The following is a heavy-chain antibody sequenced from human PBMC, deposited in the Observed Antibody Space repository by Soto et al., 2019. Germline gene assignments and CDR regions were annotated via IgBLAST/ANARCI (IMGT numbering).Heavy chain of an antibody. D-gene: IGHD2-8*01. CDR2: IIPIFGTA. CDR3: ARDQGIVLMVYAMASMDV. J-gene: IGHJ6*02. CDR1: GGTFSSYA. Sequence: QVQLVQSGAEVKKPGSSVKVSCKASGGTFSSYAISWVRQAPGQGLEWMGGIIPIFGTANYAQEFQGRVTITADESTSTAYMELSSLRSEDTAVYYCARDQGIVLMVYAMASMDVWGQGTTVTVSS. V-gene: IGHV1-69*01.